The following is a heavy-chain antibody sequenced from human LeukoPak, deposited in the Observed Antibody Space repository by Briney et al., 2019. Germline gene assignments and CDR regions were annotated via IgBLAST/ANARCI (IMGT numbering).Heavy chain of an antibody. Sequence: GGSLRLSCAASEFSVGSNYMTWVRQAPGKGLEWVSLIYSGGSTYYADSVKGRFTISRDNSKNTLYLQMNSLRAEDTAVYYCAKDRVFLMVRGDLDVWGKGTTVTVSS. V-gene: IGHV3-66*01. J-gene: IGHJ6*04. D-gene: IGHD3-10*01. CDR3: AKDRVFLMVRGDLDV. CDR1: EFSVGSNY. CDR2: IYSGGST.